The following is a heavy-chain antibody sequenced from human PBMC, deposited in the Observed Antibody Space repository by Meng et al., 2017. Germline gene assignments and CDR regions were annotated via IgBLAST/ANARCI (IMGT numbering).Heavy chain of an antibody. J-gene: IGHJ4*02. Sequence: VLLLRYGARVNIAGASVKVSGKASGYTFPSYGISWVRQAPGQGLEWMGWISAYNGNTNYAQKLQGRVTMTTDTSTSTAYMELRSLRSDDTAVYYCVLWFGELSFDYWGQGTLVTVSS. D-gene: IGHD3-10*01. CDR1: GYTFPSYG. V-gene: IGHV1-18*01. CDR3: VLWFGELSFDY. CDR2: ISAYNGNT.